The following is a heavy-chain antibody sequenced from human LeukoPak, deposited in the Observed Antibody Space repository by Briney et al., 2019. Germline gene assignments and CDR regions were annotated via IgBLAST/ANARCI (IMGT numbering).Heavy chain of an antibody. CDR2: ISAYNGNT. D-gene: IGHD5-24*01. Sequence: GASVKVSCKASGYTFTSYGISWVRQAPGQGLEWMGWISAYNGNTNYAQKLQGRVTMTTDTSTSTAYMELRSLRYDDTAVYYCGRVDMATNKDYWGQGTLVTVSS. CDR3: GRVDMATNKDY. CDR1: GYTFTSYG. J-gene: IGHJ4*02. V-gene: IGHV1-18*01.